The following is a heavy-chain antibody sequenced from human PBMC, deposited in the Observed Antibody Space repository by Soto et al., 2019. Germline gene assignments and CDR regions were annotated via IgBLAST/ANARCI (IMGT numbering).Heavy chain of an antibody. CDR3: ARDSTDCSGGSCYSVDY. CDR2: IYSGGST. V-gene: IGHV3-53*04. D-gene: IGHD2-15*01. Sequence: GGSLRLSCAASGFTVSSNYMSWVRQAPGKGLEWVSVIYSGGSTYYADSVKGRFTISRHNSKNTLYLQMNSLRAEDTAVYYCARDSTDCSGGSCYSVDYWGQGTLVTVSS. J-gene: IGHJ4*02. CDR1: GFTVSSNY.